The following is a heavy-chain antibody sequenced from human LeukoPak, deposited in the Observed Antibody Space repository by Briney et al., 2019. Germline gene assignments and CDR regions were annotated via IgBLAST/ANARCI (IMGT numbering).Heavy chain of an antibody. CDR1: GGSISSSSYY. CDR2: IYHSGTT. Sequence: ASETLSLTCAVSGGSISSSSYYWGWIRQPPGKGLEWIANIYHSGTTFSNPTLTRRVTMSLDTSQNQFSLRLFSVSAADTAVYYCARLNEGEQNFDYWGLGTLVTVSS. D-gene: IGHD1-1*01. J-gene: IGHJ4*02. V-gene: IGHV4-39*07. CDR3: ARLNEGEQNFDY.